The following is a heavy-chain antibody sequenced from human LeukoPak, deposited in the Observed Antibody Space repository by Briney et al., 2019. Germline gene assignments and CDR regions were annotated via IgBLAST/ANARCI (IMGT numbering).Heavy chain of an antibody. CDR2: IYYSGST. J-gene: IGHJ6*03. D-gene: IGHD3-3*01. CDR3: ARASYGYYLAKYYYYYYMDV. V-gene: IGHV4-59*12. Sequence: SETLSLTCTVSGGSISSYYWSWIRQPPGKGLEWIGYIYYSGSTNYNPSPKSRVTISVDTSKNQFSLKLSSVTAADTAVYYCARASYGYYLAKYYYYYYMDVWGKGTTVTVSS. CDR1: GGSISSYY.